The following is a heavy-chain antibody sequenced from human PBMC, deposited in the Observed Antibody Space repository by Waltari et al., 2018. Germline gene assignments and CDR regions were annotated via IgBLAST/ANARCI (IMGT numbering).Heavy chain of an antibody. CDR3: AKGGVVTAWDEY. V-gene: IGHV3-23*01. J-gene: IGHJ4*02. CDR1: GFTFSSYG. CDR2: ISGGSDYI. Sequence: EVQLLESGGGLVQPGGSLRLSCAASGFTFSSYGMSWVRQAPGKGPDGVSAISGGSDYIYYADSVRGRFTISRDNSKNTLYLQMSSLKAEDTAVYYCAKGGVVTAWDEYWGQGTLVTVSS. D-gene: IGHD2-21*02.